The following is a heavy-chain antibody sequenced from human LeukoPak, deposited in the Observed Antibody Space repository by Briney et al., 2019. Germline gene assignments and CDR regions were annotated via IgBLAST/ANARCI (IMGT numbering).Heavy chain of an antibody. J-gene: IGHJ4*02. CDR2: ISGSGDST. D-gene: IGHD3-22*01. V-gene: IGHV3-23*01. CDR1: GFTFTSSA. Sequence: GGSLRLSCAASGFTFTSSAMTWVRQAPGRGLEWVSVISGSGDSTYYADSVKGRFTIYRDSSKNTLYLQMNSLRAEDTAVYHCAKGLLRYFDYWGQGTLVTVSS. CDR3: AKGLLRYFDY.